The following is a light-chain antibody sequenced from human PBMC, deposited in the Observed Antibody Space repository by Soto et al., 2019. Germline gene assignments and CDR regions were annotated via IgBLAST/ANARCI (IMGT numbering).Light chain of an antibody. Sequence: QSVLTQQPSASGTPGQRVTISCSGSSSNIGSNTVNWYQQLPGTAPKLVIYSNNQRPSGVPDRFSGSKSGTSASLAISGLQSEDEADYYCVAWDDSLNGYVVFGGGTKVTVL. CDR3: VAWDDSLNGYVV. J-gene: IGLJ2*01. V-gene: IGLV1-44*01. CDR2: SNN. CDR1: SSNIGSNT.